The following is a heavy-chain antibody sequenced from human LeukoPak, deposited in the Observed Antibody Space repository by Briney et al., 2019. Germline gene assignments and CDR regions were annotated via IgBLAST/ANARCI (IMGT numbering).Heavy chain of an antibody. Sequence: GGSLRLSCAASGFTFSSYSMNWVRQAPGKGLEWVSSISSSSSYIYYADSVKGRFTISRDNAKNSLYLQMNSLRAEDTAVYYCARDLGVIVHPSDYWGQGTLVTVSS. D-gene: IGHD3-16*02. V-gene: IGHV3-21*01. CDR2: ISSSSSYI. J-gene: IGHJ4*02. CDR1: GFTFSSYS. CDR3: ARDLGVIVHPSDY.